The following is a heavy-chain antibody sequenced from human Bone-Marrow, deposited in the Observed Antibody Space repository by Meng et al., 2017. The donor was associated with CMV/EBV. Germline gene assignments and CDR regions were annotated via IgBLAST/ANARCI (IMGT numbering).Heavy chain of an antibody. D-gene: IGHD1-26*01. J-gene: IGHJ6*02. CDR1: GGSFSGYY. Sequence: SETLSLTWAVYGGSFSGYYWSWIRQPPGKGLEWIGSIYYSGSTYYNPSLKSRVTISVDTSENQFSLKLSSVTAADTAVYYCARDHSQSYYYYYGMDVWGQGTTVTVSS. CDR3: ARDHSQSYYYYYGMDV. V-gene: IGHV4-34*01. CDR2: IYYSGST.